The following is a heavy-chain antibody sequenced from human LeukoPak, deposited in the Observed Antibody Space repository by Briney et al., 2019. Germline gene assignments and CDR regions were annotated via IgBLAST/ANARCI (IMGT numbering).Heavy chain of an antibody. J-gene: IGHJ4*02. D-gene: IGHD2-2*01. CDR2: INPNSGGT. CDR3: AKVVPAAD. CDR1: GYTFTDYY. Sequence: ASVKVSCKASGYTFTDYYMHWVRQAPGQGLEWMGWINPNSGGTNYAQKFQGRVTMTRDTSTSTAYMELSSLRSDDTAVYYCAKVVPAADWGQGTLVTVSS. V-gene: IGHV1-2*02.